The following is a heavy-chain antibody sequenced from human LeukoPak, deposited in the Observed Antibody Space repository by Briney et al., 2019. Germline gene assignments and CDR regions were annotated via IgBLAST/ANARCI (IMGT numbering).Heavy chain of an antibody. V-gene: IGHV3-7*01. CDR3: GRGAYSFVY. D-gene: IGHD4-11*01. J-gene: IGHJ4*02. CDR1: GLTFSNYW. CDR2: IKQDGSEK. Sequence: GGSLRLSCATSGLTFSNYWMSWVRQAPGKGLEWVANIKQDGSEKYYVDSVKGRFTISRDNAKKSLFLQMNSLRLEETAFYYCGRGAYSFVYWGQGTLVTVSS.